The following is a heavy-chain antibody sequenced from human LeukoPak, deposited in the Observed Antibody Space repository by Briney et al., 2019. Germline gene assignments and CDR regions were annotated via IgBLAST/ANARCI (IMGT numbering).Heavy chain of an antibody. V-gene: IGHV1-46*01. Sequence: ASVKVSCKASGYTFTSYYMHWVRQAPGQGLEWMGIINPSGGSTSYAQKFQGRVTMTRDTSTSTVYMELSSLRSDDTAVYYCARETFITMIVVVPFDYWGQGTLVTVSS. CDR2: INPSGGST. CDR3: ARETFITMIVVVPFDY. D-gene: IGHD3-22*01. J-gene: IGHJ4*02. CDR1: GYTFTSYY.